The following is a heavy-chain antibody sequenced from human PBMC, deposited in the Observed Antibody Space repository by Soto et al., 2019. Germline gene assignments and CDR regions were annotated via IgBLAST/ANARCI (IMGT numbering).Heavy chain of an antibody. CDR2: ISSSSSYI. CDR3: ARVKDPVVPAATPYYYYYGMDV. J-gene: IGHJ6*02. CDR1: GFTFSSYS. D-gene: IGHD2-2*01. V-gene: IGHV3-21*01. Sequence: GGSLRLSCAASGFTFSSYSMNWVRQAPGKGLEWVSSISSSSSYIYYADSVKGRFTISRDNAKNSLYLQMNSLRAEDTAVYYCARVKDPVVPAATPYYYYYGMDVWGQGTTVTVSS.